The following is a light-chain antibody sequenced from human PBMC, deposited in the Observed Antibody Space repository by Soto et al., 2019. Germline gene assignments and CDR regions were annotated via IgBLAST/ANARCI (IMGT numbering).Light chain of an antibody. CDR2: EGT. CDR3: CSFAGSSTYV. J-gene: IGLJ1*01. CDR1: SSDVGSSNL. Sequence: QSALTQPASVSGSPGQSITISCTGTSSDVGSSNLVSWYQQHPGKAPKVMIYEGTQRPSGVSNRFSGSKSGNTASLTISGLQAEEEADYYCCSFAGSSTYVFGPGTKLT. V-gene: IGLV2-23*01.